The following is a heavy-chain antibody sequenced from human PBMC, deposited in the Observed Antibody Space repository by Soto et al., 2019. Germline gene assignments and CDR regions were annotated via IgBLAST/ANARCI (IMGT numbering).Heavy chain of an antibody. CDR3: ARRPTVLRFLEWSHGMDV. V-gene: IGHV5-51*01. D-gene: IGHD3-3*01. J-gene: IGHJ6*02. CDR1: GYTFTSYW. Sequence: PGESLKISCKASGYTFTSYWIGWVRQMPGKGLEWMGIIYPSNSETRFSPSFRGQVTLSADKSIFTAYLQWSSLKASDTAIYYCARRPTVLRFLEWSHGMDVWGQGTTVTVSS. CDR2: IYPSNSET.